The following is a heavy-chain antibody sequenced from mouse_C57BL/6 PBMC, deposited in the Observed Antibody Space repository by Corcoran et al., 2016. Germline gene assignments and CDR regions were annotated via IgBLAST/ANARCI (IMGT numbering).Heavy chain of an antibody. D-gene: IGHD2-1*01. V-gene: IGHV1-81*01. CDR2: IYPRSGNT. J-gene: IGHJ3*01. Sequence: QVQLQQSGAELARPGASVKLSCKASGYTFTSYGISWVKQRTGQGLEWIGEIYPRSGNTYYNEKFKGKATLTADKSSSTAYMELRSLTSEDSAVYLCARVYYYWGQGTLVTVSA. CDR1: GYTFTSYG. CDR3: ARVYYY.